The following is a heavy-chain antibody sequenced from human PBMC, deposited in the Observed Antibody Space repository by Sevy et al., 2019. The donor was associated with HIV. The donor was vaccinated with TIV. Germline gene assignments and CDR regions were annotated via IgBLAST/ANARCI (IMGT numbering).Heavy chain of an antibody. J-gene: IGHJ4*02. CDR3: AKTEYTSGWFY. D-gene: IGHD6-19*01. V-gene: IGHV3-23*01. Sequence: GGSLRLSCPTSGFSFYTYAMTWVRQAPGKGLEWVASITDNGAKTFYADSVKGRFTISRDNSQSTLFLHMNSLRGDDTDVYFCAKTEYTSGWFYWGQGTLVTVSS. CDR2: ITDNGAKT. CDR1: GFSFYTYA.